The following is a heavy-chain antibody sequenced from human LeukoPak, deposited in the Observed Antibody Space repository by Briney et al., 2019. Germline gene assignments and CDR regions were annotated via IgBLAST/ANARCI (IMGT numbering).Heavy chain of an antibody. CDR1: GGSFSGYY. CDR2: INHSGST. D-gene: IGHD2-2*02. V-gene: IGHV4-34*01. CDR3: ARHGSQKQDIVVVPAAIRGASRRPFDY. Sequence: PSQTLSLTCAVYGGSFSGYYWSWIRQPPGKGLEWIGEINHSGSTNYNPSLKSRVTISVDTSKNQFSLELSSVTAADTAVYYCARHGSQKQDIVVVPAAIRGASRRPFDYWGQGTLVTVSS. J-gene: IGHJ4*02.